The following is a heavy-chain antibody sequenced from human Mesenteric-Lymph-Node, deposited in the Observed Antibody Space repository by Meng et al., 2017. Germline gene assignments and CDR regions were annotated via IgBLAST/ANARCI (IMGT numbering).Heavy chain of an antibody. CDR2: IYHGGST. Sequence: QVKRQESGPGLVKPSQPLPLTCTVSGGSISSTSWWSWGRQPPGKGLEWIGEIYHGGSTNYNPSLKSRVTMSVDKSKNQFSLKLTSVTAADTAVYYCARDTGSVNYFDYWGQGTLVTVSS. V-gene: IGHV4-4*02. D-gene: IGHD2-8*02. CDR3: ARDTGSVNYFDY. CDR1: GGSISSTSW. J-gene: IGHJ4*02.